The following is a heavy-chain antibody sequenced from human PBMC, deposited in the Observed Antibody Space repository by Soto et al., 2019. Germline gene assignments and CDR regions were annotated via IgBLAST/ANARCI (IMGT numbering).Heavy chain of an antibody. CDR2: IIPIFGTA. V-gene: IGHV1-69*01. CDR3: ARGYSGSRDWARDYFDY. Sequence: QVQLVQSGAEVKKPGSSVKVSCKASRGTFSSYAISWVRQAPGQGLEWMGGIIPIFGTANYAQKFQGRVTITADESTSTAYMELSSLRSEDTAVYYCARGYSGSRDWARDYFDYWGQGTLVTVSS. D-gene: IGHD1-26*01. CDR1: RGTFSSYA. J-gene: IGHJ4*02.